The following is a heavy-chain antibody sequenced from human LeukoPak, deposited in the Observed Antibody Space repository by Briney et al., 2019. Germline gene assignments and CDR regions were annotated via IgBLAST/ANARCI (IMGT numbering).Heavy chain of an antibody. CDR3: ATDRGYSSSWLGY. CDR2: FDPEDGET. D-gene: IGHD6-13*01. Sequence: ASVKVSCKASGYTFTSYYMHWVRQAPGKGLEWMGGFDPEDGETIYAQKFQGRVTMTEDTSADTAYMELSSLRSEDTAVYYCATDRGYSSSWLGYWGQGTLVTVSS. V-gene: IGHV1-24*01. CDR1: GYTFTSYY. J-gene: IGHJ4*02.